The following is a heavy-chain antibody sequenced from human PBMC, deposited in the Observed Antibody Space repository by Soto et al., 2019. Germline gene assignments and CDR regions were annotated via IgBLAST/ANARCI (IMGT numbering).Heavy chain of an antibody. Sequence: EVQLVESGGGLVQPGGSLRLSCAASGFTFSSYWMHWVRQAPGKGLVWVSRINSDGSSTSYADSVKGRFTISRENAKNTLYLKMNSLRAEDTAVYYCARGDTAILSPPDYWGQGTLVTVSS. CDR1: GFTFSSYW. V-gene: IGHV3-74*01. CDR2: INSDGSST. D-gene: IGHD5-18*01. J-gene: IGHJ4*02. CDR3: ARGDTAILSPPDY.